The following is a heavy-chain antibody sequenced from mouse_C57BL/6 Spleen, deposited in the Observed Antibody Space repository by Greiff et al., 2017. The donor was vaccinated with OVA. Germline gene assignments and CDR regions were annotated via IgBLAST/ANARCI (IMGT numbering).Heavy chain of an antibody. D-gene: IGHD2-4*01. CDR3: ARSDDYEGGYYFDY. CDR1: GYTFTDYY. J-gene: IGHJ2*01. Sequence: VQLQQSGPELVKPGASVKISCKASGYTFTDYYINWVKQRPGQGLEWIGWIFPGSGSTYYNEKFKGKATLTVDKSSSTAYMLLSSLTTEDSAVYFGARSDDYEGGYYFDYWGQGTPLTVSA. V-gene: IGHV1-75*01. CDR2: IFPGSGST.